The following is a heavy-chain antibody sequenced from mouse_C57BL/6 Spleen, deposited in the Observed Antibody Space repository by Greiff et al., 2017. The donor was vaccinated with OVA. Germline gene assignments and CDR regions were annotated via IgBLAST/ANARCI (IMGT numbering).Heavy chain of an antibody. J-gene: IGHJ3*01. CDR1: GFTFSDYY. Sequence: EVKLMESGGGLVQPGGSLKLSCAASGFTFSDYYMYWVRQTPEKRLEWVAYISNGGGSTYYPDTVKDRFTISRDNAKNTLYLQMSRLKSEDTAMYYCASPSNSFAYWGQGTLVTVSA. CDR2: ISNGGGST. V-gene: IGHV5-12*01. CDR3: ASPSNSFAY. D-gene: IGHD2-5*01.